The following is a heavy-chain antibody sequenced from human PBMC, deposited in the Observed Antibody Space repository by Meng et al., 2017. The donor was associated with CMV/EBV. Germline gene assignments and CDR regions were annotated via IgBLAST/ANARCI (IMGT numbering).Heavy chain of an antibody. Sequence: GGSLRLSCAASGFTFSSYAMHWVRQAPGKGLEWVSAISGSGGSTYYADSVKGRFTISRDNSKNTLYLQMNSLRAEDTAVYYCAKVLLRFLEWLSPNFDYWGQGTLVTVSS. V-gene: IGHV3-23*01. D-gene: IGHD3-3*01. CDR1: GFTFSSYA. CDR3: AKVLLRFLEWLSPNFDY. CDR2: ISGSGGST. J-gene: IGHJ4*02.